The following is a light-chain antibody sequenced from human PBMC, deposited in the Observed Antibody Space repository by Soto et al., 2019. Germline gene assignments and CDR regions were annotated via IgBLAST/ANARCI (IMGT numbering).Light chain of an antibody. CDR3: QSFDNSLSACDSSLSGYVV. Sequence: QSVLTQPPSVSGAPGQRVTISCTGSSSNLGAGFHVHWYQQLPGTAPKLLIYANSNRPSGVPDRFSGSKSGTSASLAITGLQAEDEADYYCQSFDNSLSACDSSLSGYVVFGGGTKLTVL. CDR2: ANS. J-gene: IGLJ2*01. CDR1: SSNLGAGFH. V-gene: IGLV1-40*01.